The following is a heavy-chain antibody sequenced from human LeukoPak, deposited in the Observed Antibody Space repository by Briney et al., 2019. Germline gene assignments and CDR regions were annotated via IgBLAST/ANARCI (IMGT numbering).Heavy chain of an antibody. J-gene: IGHJ4*02. D-gene: IGHD2-21*01. CDR2: VLYDGSNK. V-gene: IGHV3-30*04. CDR3: VRDNYGGILDF. Sequence: GGSLRLSCAASGFTFTRYTMHWVRQAPGKGLEWVAVVLYDGSNKYYADSVKGRFTLSRDNSKNTLSLQMNTLRADDTAVYYCVRDNYGGILDFWGQGTRVTVSS. CDR1: GFTFTRYT.